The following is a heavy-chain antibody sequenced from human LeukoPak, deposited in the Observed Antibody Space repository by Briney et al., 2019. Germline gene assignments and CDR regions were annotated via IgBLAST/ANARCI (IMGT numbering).Heavy chain of an antibody. D-gene: IGHD3-10*01. CDR2: IYTSGST. CDR3: ASGGDYYGSGSDI. Sequence: PSQTLSLTCTVSGGSISSGSYYWSWIRQPAGKGLEWIGRIYTSGSTNYNPSLKSRVTISVDTSKNQFSLKLSSVTAADTAVYYCASGGDYYGSGSDIWGQGTMVTVSS. V-gene: IGHV4-61*02. CDR1: GGSISSGSYY. J-gene: IGHJ3*02.